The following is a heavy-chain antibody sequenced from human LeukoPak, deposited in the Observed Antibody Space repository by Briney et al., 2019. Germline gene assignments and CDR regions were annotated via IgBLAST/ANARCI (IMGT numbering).Heavy chain of an antibody. J-gene: IGHJ3*02. Sequence: KSGGSLRLSCAASGFTFSSYSMNWVRQAPGKGLEWVSSISSSSSYIYYADSVKGRFTISRDNAKNSLYLQMNSLRAEDTAVYYCASASLGVGGIFDIRGQGTMVTVSS. V-gene: IGHV3-21*01. CDR2: ISSSSSYI. D-gene: IGHD3-16*01. CDR1: GFTFSSYS. CDR3: ASASLGVGGIFDI.